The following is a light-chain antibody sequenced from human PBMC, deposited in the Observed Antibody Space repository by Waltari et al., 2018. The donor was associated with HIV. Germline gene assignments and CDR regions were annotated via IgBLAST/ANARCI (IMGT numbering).Light chain of an antibody. CDR3: CSYAGSSTLV. CDR2: EGT. V-gene: IGLV2-23*01. J-gene: IGLJ2*01. CDR1: RSDVGSYNL. Sequence: QSALTQPASVSGSPGQSITISCTGTRSDVGSYNLVSWYPQHPGQPPKLLIYEGTKRPSGVSNRFSGPKSGNTASLTISGLQAEDEADYFCCSYAGSSTLVFGGGTKLTVL.